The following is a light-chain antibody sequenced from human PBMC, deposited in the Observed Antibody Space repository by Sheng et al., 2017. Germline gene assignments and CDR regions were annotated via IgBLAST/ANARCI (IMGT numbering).Light chain of an antibody. CDR1: QSVNSY. J-gene: IGKJ4*01. CDR3: LQRVIWPRLT. Sequence: EIVLTQSPATLSLSPGETATVSCRASQSVNSYLAWYQQKPGQPPRLLIYNGSNRVTGIPARFSGSGFGTDFTLTISGLEAEDFAVYYCLQRVIWPRLTVGGGTKVEIK. CDR2: NGS. V-gene: IGKV3-11*01.